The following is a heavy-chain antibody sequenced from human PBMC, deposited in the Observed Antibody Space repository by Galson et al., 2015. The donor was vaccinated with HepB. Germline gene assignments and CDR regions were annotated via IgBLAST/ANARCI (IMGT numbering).Heavy chain of an antibody. Sequence: SLRLSCAASGFTFSSYAMSRVRQAPGKGLEWVSAISGSGGSTYYADSVKGRFTISRDNSKNTLYLQMNSLRAEDTAVYYCAKDREGFGSGWYEYAFDIWGQGTMVTVSS. CDR3: AKDREGFGSGWYEYAFDI. V-gene: IGHV3-23*01. CDR1: GFTFSSYA. CDR2: ISGSGGST. J-gene: IGHJ3*02. D-gene: IGHD6-19*01.